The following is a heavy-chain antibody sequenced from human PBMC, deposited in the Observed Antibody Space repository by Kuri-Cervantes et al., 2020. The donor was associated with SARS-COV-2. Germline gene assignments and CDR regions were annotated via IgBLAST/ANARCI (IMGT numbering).Heavy chain of an antibody. Sequence: SETLSLTCTVSGDSVSSASYYWSWIRQPPGKGLEWIGSIYHSGSTYYNPSLKSRVTISVDTSKNQFSLKLSSVTAADTAVYYCARDPSGYSYGIYYYGMDVWGQGTTVTVSS. CDR3: ARDPSGYSYGIYYYGMDV. J-gene: IGHJ6*02. CDR1: GDSVSSASYY. D-gene: IGHD5-18*01. V-gene: IGHV4-61*01. CDR2: IYHSGST.